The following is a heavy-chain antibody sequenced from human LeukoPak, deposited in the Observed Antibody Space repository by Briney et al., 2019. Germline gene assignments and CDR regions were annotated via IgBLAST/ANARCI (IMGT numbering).Heavy chain of an antibody. Sequence: GGSLRLSCAASGFTFSSYSMNWVRQAPGKGLEWVSSISSSSSYIYYADSVKGRFTISRDNAKNSLYLQMNSLRAEDTAVYYCAKNYYGSGPRMFDPWGQGTLVTVSS. CDR2: ISSSSSYI. D-gene: IGHD3-10*01. V-gene: IGHV3-21*04. CDR3: AKNYYGSGPRMFDP. CDR1: GFTFSSYS. J-gene: IGHJ5*02.